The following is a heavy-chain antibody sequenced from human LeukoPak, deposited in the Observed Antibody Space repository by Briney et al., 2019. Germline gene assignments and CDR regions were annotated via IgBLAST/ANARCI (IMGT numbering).Heavy chain of an antibody. D-gene: IGHD5-18*01. Sequence: SETLSLTCTVSGGSISSYYWSWIRQPPGKGLEWIGYIYYSGSTNYNPSLKSRVTISVDTSKNQFSLKLSSVTAADTAVYYCARAAVDTAMGFDYWGQGTLVTVSS. CDR3: ARAAVDTAMGFDY. CDR1: GGSISSYY. CDR2: IYYSGST. V-gene: IGHV4-59*01. J-gene: IGHJ4*02.